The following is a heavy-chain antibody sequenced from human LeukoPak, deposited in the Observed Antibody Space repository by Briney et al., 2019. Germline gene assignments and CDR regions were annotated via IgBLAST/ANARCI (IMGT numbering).Heavy chain of an antibody. D-gene: IGHD6-19*01. CDR3: ARSADGWYTRTHDY. J-gene: IGHJ4*02. CDR2: IYHSGST. V-gene: IGHV4-4*02. Sequence: SETLSLTCAVSGGSISISNWWSWVRQPPGKGLEWIGEIYHSGSTNYNPSLKSRVTISVDKSTQHFSLRLSSVTAADTAVYYCARSADGWYTRTHDYWGQGTLVTVSS. CDR1: GGSISISNW.